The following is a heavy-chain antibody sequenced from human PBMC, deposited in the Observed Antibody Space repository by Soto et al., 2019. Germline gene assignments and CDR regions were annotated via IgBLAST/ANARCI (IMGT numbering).Heavy chain of an antibody. Sequence: QVQLVQSGAEVKKPGSSVKVSCKASGGTFSSYTISWVRQAPGQGLEWMGRIIPILGIANYAQKFQGRVTITADNYTSTAYMELSSLRSEDTAVYYCAYCSGGSCYHSPWFDPWGQGTLVTVSS. J-gene: IGHJ5*02. D-gene: IGHD2-15*01. V-gene: IGHV1-69*02. CDR1: GGTFSSYT. CDR2: IIPILGIA. CDR3: AYCSGGSCYHSPWFDP.